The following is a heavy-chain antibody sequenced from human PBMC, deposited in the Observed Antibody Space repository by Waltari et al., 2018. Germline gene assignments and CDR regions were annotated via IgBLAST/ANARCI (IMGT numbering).Heavy chain of an antibody. Sequence: QVQLQESGPGLVKPSQTLSLTCTVSGGSISSGGYYWSWIRQHPGKGLEWIGYIYYSGSTYYNPSLKSRVTISVDTSKNQFSLKLSAVTAADTAVYYCARDYYYDSSGHASNWFDPWGQGTLVTVSS. J-gene: IGHJ5*02. V-gene: IGHV4-31*03. CDR3: ARDYYYDSSGHASNWFDP. D-gene: IGHD3-22*01. CDR2: IYYSGST. CDR1: GGSISSGGYY.